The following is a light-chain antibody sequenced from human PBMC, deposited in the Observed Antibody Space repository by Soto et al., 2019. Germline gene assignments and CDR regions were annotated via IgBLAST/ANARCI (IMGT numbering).Light chain of an antibody. CDR1: SSDVGSYDY. CDR3: SSFTSSITYV. Sequence: QSVLIQPPSVSGSPGQSVTISCTGTSSDVGSYDYVSWYQQHPGTVPKPMIYNVTNRPSGVSNRFSGSKSGNTASLTISGLQAEDEADYYCSSFTSSITYVFGTGTKVIV. J-gene: IGLJ1*01. CDR2: NVT. V-gene: IGLV2-14*01.